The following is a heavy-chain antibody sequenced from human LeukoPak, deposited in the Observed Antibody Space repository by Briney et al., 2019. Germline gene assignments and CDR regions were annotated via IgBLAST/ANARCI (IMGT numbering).Heavy chain of an antibody. CDR2: ISSDGSRV. J-gene: IGHJ4*02. CDR3: ARDGYYYDGSYSWGRSLVLFPFDY. V-gene: IGHV3-74*01. D-gene: IGHD3-22*01. CDR1: GFTFSDYW. Sequence: PGGSLTLSCAASGFTFSDYWMHWVRQAPGKGLVWVSRISSDGSRVTYADSVKGRFTISRDNAKNTLYLQMNSLRAEDTAVYYCARDGYYYDGSYSWGRSLVLFPFDYWGQGTLVTVSS.